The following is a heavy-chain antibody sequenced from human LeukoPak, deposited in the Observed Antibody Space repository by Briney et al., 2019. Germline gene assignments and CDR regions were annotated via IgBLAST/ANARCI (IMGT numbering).Heavy chain of an antibody. J-gene: IGHJ5*02. CDR1: GGSISSYY. CDR3: ARQNQVVVTVT. V-gene: IGHV4-59*08. D-gene: IGHD2-21*02. Sequence: SETLSLTCTVSGGSISSYYWSWIRQPPGKGLEWIGYIYYSGSTNYNPSLKSRVTISVDTSKNQFSLKLSSVTAADTAVYYCARQNQVVVTVTWGQGTLVTVSS. CDR2: IYYSGST.